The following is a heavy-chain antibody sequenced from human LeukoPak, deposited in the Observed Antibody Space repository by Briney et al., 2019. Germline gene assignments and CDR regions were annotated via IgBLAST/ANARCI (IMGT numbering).Heavy chain of an antibody. Sequence: GESLKISCKGSGYSFTSYWIGWVRQMPGKGVEWMGIIYPGDSDTRYSPPFQGQVTISADKSISTAYLQWSSLKASDTAMYYCARQDCSSTSCYVGLDYWGQGTLVTVSS. V-gene: IGHV5-51*01. D-gene: IGHD2-2*01. CDR1: GYSFTSYW. CDR3: ARQDCSSTSCYVGLDY. CDR2: IYPGDSDT. J-gene: IGHJ4*02.